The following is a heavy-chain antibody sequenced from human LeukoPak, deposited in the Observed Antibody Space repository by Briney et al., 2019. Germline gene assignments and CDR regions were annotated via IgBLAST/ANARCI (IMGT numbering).Heavy chain of an antibody. CDR2: IKNKNDDGTT. Sequence: GGSLRLSCAASGFTFSSAWMRWLRQAPGKGLEWVGRIKNKNDDGTTDYAAPVKSRFTISRDDSKHTLYLQMDSMKTEDTAVYYCTTDRVDIVATTKTTVTTEWGRRTRVSVSS. V-gene: IGHV3-15*01. CDR3: TTDRVDIVATTKTTVTTE. CDR1: GFTFSSAW. J-gene: IGHJ4*02. D-gene: IGHD5-12*01.